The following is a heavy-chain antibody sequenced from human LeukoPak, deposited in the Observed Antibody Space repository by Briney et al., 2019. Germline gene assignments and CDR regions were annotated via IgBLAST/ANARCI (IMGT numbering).Heavy chain of an antibody. D-gene: IGHD2-2*02. CDR1: GFTFSIYG. V-gene: IGHV3-33*01. J-gene: IGHJ4*02. Sequence: PPGGSLRLSCAASGFTFSIYGMHWVRQAPGKGLEWVANIWYDGTNIYYADSVRGRFTISRDNSRKTLYLQMDSLRAEDTAVYYCARGDCGSSRCHKFFDYWGQGILVTVSS. CDR2: IWYDGTNI. CDR3: ARGDCGSSRCHKFFDY.